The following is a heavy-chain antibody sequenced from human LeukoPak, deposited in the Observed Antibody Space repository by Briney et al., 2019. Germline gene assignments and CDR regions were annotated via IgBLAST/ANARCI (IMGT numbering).Heavy chain of an antibody. CDR1: GGSVSSGSYY. Sequence: SETLSLTCTVSGGSVSSGSYYWSWIRQPPGKGLEWIGYIYYSGSTNYNPSLKSRVTISVDTSKNQFSLKLSSVTAAGTAVYYCARAPDIVATMFDYWGQGTLVTVSS. J-gene: IGHJ4*02. D-gene: IGHD5-12*01. CDR2: IYYSGST. CDR3: ARAPDIVATMFDY. V-gene: IGHV4-61*01.